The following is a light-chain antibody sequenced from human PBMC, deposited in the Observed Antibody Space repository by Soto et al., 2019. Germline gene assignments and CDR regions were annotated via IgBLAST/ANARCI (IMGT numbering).Light chain of an antibody. CDR3: AAWDDSLNGLVV. CDR1: SSNIGSNT. CDR2: SNN. V-gene: IGLV1-44*01. Sequence: QSVLTQPPSASWTPGQRVTIACSGSSSNIGSNTVNWYQQLPGTAPKLLIYSNNQRPSGVPDRFSGSKSGTSASLAISGLQSEDEADYYCAAWDDSLNGLVVFGGDTKLTVL. J-gene: IGLJ2*01.